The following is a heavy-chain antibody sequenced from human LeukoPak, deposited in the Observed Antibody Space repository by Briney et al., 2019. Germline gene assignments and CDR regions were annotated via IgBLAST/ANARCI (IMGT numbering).Heavy chain of an antibody. CDR1: GYTFTGYY. CDR3: ARRLHGSGYSPPFDY. CDR2: INPNSGGT. V-gene: IGHV1-2*02. D-gene: IGHD3-10*01. Sequence: VKVSCKASGYTFTGYYMHWVRQAPGQGLEWMGWINPNSGGTNYAQKFQGRVTMTRDTSISTAYMELSRLRSDDTAVYYCARRLHGSGYSPPFDYWGQGTLVTVSS. J-gene: IGHJ4*02.